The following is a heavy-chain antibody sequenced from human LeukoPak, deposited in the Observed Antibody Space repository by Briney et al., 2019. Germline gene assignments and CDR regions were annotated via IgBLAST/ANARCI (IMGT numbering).Heavy chain of an antibody. D-gene: IGHD6-19*01. V-gene: IGHV4-34*01. CDR1: GGSFSGYY. J-gene: IGHJ4*02. CDR3: ARGGLGIAVY. Sequence: PSETPSLTCAVYGGSFSGYYWSWLRQPPGKGLEWIGEINRSGSTNYNPSLKSRVTISVDTSKNQFSLKLSSVTAADTAVYYCARGGLGIAVYWGQGTLVTVSS. CDR2: INRSGST.